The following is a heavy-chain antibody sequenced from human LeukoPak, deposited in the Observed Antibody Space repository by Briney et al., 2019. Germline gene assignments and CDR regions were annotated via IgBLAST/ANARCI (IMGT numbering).Heavy chain of an antibody. V-gene: IGHV1-3*01. J-gene: IGHJ4*02. Sequence: ASVKVSCKASGYTFTNYAIHWMRQAPGRGLEWMGWINADNGNTKYSQKFQGRVTITRDTSASTAYMELSSLTSEDTTVYYCARGGELLYFDCWGQGTLVTVSS. D-gene: IGHD3-10*01. CDR1: GYTFTNYA. CDR2: INADNGNT. CDR3: ARGGELLYFDC.